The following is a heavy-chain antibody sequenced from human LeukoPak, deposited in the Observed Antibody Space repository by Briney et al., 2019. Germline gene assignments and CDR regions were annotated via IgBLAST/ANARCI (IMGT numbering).Heavy chain of an antibody. CDR3: ASGYFDWLDDY. J-gene: IGHJ4*02. Sequence: GGSLGLSCAASGFTSSSYSMNWVRQAPGKGLEWVSSISSSSSYIYYADSVKGRFTISRDNAKNSLYLQMNSLRAEDTAVYYCASGYFDWLDDYWGQGTLVTVSS. CDR2: ISSSSSYI. CDR1: GFTSSSYS. V-gene: IGHV3-21*01. D-gene: IGHD3-9*01.